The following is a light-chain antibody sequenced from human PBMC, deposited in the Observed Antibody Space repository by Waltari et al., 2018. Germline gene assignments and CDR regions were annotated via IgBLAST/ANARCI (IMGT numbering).Light chain of an antibody. V-gene: IGKV3-11*01. Sequence: VVLTQSPVTLSLSPVDTATLSCRASQTIGTYLAWYQHKLGQSPRLLIYDASTRATGIPARFSGSGSGTDFTLTISGLEAEDSAFYYCQQRYNWPPLTFGGGTKVQTK. CDR2: DAS. CDR3: QQRYNWPPLT. CDR1: QTIGTY. J-gene: IGKJ4*01.